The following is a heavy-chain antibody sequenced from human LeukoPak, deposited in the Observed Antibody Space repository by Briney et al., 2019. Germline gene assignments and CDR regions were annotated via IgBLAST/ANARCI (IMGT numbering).Heavy chain of an antibody. CDR2: ISSSGSTI. D-gene: IGHD4-17*01. J-gene: IGHJ6*03. CDR1: GFTFSSYS. V-gene: IGHV3-48*04. CDR3: ARNYGDYLPYYYYYMDV. Sequence: GGSLRLSCAASGFTFSSYSMNWVRQAPGKGLEWVSYISSSGSTIYYADSVKGRFTISRDNAKNSLYLQMNSLRAEDTAVYYCARNYGDYLPYYYYYMDVWGKGTTVTISS.